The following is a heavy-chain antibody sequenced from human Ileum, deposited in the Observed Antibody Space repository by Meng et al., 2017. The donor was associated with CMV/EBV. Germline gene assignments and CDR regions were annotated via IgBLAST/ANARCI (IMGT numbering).Heavy chain of an antibody. V-gene: IGHV3-7*01. Sequence: GESLKISCAASGFTFSGSWMNWVRQAPGKGLEWVANIKEDGSENNYVDSVKGRFTISRDNAKNSLYLQMNSLRAEDTAVYYCARDNVARSRYSTFDHWGPGTLVTVSS. D-gene: IGHD3-16*02. CDR1: GFTFSGSW. CDR3: ARDNVARSRYSTFDH. CDR2: IKEDGSEN. J-gene: IGHJ4*01.